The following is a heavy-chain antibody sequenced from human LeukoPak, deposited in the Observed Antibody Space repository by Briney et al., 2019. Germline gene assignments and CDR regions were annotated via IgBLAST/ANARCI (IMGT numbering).Heavy chain of an antibody. J-gene: IGHJ4*02. V-gene: IGHV4-39*01. Sequence: PSETLSLTCAVYGGSFSSYYWGWIRQPPGKGLEWIGSIYYSGSTYYNPSLKSRVTISVDTSKNQFSLKLSSVTAADTAVYYCARLSSSWYYFDYWGQGTLVTVSS. CDR1: GGSFSSYY. CDR2: IYYSGST. D-gene: IGHD6-13*01. CDR3: ARLSSSWYYFDY.